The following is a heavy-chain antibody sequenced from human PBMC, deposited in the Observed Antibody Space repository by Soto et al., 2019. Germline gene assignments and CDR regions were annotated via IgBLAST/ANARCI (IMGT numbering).Heavy chain of an antibody. CDR1: GFTFSSYG. D-gene: IGHD4-4*01. Sequence: SLRLSCAASGFTFSSYGMHWVRQAPGKGLEWVAVISYDGSNKYYADSVKGRFTISRDNSKNTLYLQMNSLRAEDTAVYYCAKDRVFTVTTLMYYFDYWGQGTLVTVSS. CDR3: AKDRVFTVTTLMYYFDY. J-gene: IGHJ4*02. V-gene: IGHV3-30*18. CDR2: ISYDGSNK.